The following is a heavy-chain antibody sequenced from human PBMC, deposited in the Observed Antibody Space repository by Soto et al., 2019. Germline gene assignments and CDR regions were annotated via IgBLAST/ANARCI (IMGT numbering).Heavy chain of an antibody. D-gene: IGHD6-19*01. Sequence: SETLSLTCAVSGGSISSSSWWSWFRQPPGKGLEWIGEIYHSGSTNYNPSLKSRVTISVDKSKNQFSLKLSSVTAADTAVYYCARTAVAGTGAFDIWGQGTMVTVS. J-gene: IGHJ3*02. CDR1: GGSISSSSW. CDR2: IYHSGST. V-gene: IGHV4-4*02. CDR3: ARTAVAGTGAFDI.